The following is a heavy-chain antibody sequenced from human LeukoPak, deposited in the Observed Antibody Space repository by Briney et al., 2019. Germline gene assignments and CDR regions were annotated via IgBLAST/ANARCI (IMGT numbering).Heavy chain of an antibody. CDR2: INHSGST. V-gene: IGHV4-34*01. D-gene: IGHD3-9*01. Sequence: PSETLSLTCAVYGGSFSGYYWSWIRQPPGKGLEWIGEINHSGSTNYNPSLKSRVTISVDTSKNQFSLKLSSVTAADTAVYYCARLTGYYRTFDYWGQGTLVTVSS. CDR1: GGSFSGYY. CDR3: ARLTGYYRTFDY. J-gene: IGHJ4*02.